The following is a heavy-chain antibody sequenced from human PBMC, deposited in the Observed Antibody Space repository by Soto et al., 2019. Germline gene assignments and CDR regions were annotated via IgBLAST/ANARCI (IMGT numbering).Heavy chain of an antibody. Sequence: QVQLQESGPGLVKPSQTLSLTCTVSGGSISSGGYYWSWIRQHPGKGLEWIGYIYYSGSTYYNPSLKSRLNISGDTSKKQFPLKLSSVTAADTAVYYCARVLWFGESRRGMDVWGQGTTVTVSS. V-gene: IGHV4-31*03. CDR3: ARVLWFGESRRGMDV. J-gene: IGHJ6*02. D-gene: IGHD3-10*01. CDR2: IYYSGST. CDR1: GGSISSGGYY.